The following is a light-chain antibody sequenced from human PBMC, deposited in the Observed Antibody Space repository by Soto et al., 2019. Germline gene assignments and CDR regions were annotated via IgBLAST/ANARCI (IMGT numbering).Light chain of an antibody. CDR3: QQYAASPRP. CDR2: GVS. CDR1: QSVTSNS. V-gene: IGKV3-20*01. Sequence: EIVLTQSPGTLSLSPRERATLSCRASQSVTSNSLAWYQHRPGQAPRLLIYGVSNRAPGIPDRFSGSGYGTHCTLTISRLEPEDFSVYYCQQYAASPRPFGQGTHVEVQ. J-gene: IGKJ1*01.